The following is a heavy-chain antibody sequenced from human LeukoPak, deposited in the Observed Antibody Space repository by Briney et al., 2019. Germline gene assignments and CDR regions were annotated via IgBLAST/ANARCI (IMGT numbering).Heavy chain of an antibody. D-gene: IGHD6-13*01. CDR1: GGSISSYY. Sequence: SETLSLTCTVSGGSISSYYWSWIRQPAGKGLEWIGRIYTSGSTSYNPSLKSRVTMSVDTSKNQFSLKLSSVTAADTAVYYCARDSAAAGNLQHWGQGTLVTVSS. CDR3: ARDSAAAGNLQH. V-gene: IGHV4-4*07. J-gene: IGHJ1*01. CDR2: IYTSGST.